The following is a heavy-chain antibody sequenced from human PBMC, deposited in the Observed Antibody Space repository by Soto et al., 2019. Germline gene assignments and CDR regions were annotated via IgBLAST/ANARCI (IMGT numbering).Heavy chain of an antibody. Sequence: SETLSLTCTVSGGSISSGGSYWGWIRQPPGKGLEWIGYIYYSGNTYFNPSLKSRVTLSVDTSKNQFSLNLSSVTAADTAVYYCVRYCSTTKCPFDYWGQGTLVTASS. CDR1: GGSISSGGSY. CDR3: VRYCSTTKCPFDY. CDR2: IYYSGNT. V-gene: IGHV4-30-4*01. D-gene: IGHD2-2*01. J-gene: IGHJ4*02.